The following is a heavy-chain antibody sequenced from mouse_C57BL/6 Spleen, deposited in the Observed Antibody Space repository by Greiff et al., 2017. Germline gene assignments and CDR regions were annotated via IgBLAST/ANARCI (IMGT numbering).Heavy chain of an antibody. CDR3: ARRGYYSNYLYYFDY. CDR2: IDPSDSET. D-gene: IGHD2-5*01. Sequence: QVQLQQPGAELVRPGSSVKLSCKASGYTFTSYRMHWVKQRPIQGLEWIGNIDPSDSETHYNQKFKDKATLTVDKSSSTAYMQLSSLTSEDSAVYYCARRGYYSNYLYYFDYWGQGTTLTVSS. J-gene: IGHJ2*01. CDR1: GYTFTSYR. V-gene: IGHV1-52*01.